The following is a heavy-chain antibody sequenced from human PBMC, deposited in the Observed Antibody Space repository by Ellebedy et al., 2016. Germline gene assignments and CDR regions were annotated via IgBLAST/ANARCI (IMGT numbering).Heavy chain of an antibody. CDR1: GGSFSGYY. J-gene: IGHJ4*02. V-gene: IGHV4-34*01. CDR3: ARGGGSYYVDY. Sequence: SQTLSLTXXVYGGSFSGYYWSWIRQPPGKGLEWIGEINHSGSTNYNPSLKSRVTISVDTSKNQFSLKLSSVTAADTAVYYCARGGGSYYVDYWGQGTLVTVSS. CDR2: INHSGST. D-gene: IGHD1-26*01.